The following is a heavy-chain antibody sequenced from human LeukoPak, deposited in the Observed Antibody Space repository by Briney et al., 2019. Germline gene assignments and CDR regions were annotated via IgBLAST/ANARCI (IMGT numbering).Heavy chain of an antibody. D-gene: IGHD6-19*01. V-gene: IGHV2-5*02. CDR1: GFSLSTSGVG. CDR2: IYWDDDK. CDR3: AQIAVAGYLNWFDP. Sequence: QSGPTLVNPTQTLTLTCTFSGFSLSTSGVGVGWIRQPPGKALEWLALIYWDDDKRYSPSLKSRLTITKVTSKNQVVLTMTNMDPVDTATYYCAQIAVAGYLNWFDPWGQGTLVTVSS. J-gene: IGHJ5*02.